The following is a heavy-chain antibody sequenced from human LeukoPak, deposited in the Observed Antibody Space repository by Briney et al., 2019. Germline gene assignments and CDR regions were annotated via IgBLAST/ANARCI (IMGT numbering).Heavy chain of an antibody. Sequence: QPGGSLRLXCAASGFSFSRYAMSWGRQAPGKGLEWVSTISDSGAITYYADSVKGRFTVSRDNSKNSLYLQMNSLRTEDTALYYCAKDNTGSSWYQEPPQFDPWGQGTLVTVSS. CDR3: AKDNTGSSWYQEPPQFDP. CDR2: ISDSGAIT. D-gene: IGHD6-13*01. J-gene: IGHJ5*02. V-gene: IGHV3-23*01. CDR1: GFSFSRYA.